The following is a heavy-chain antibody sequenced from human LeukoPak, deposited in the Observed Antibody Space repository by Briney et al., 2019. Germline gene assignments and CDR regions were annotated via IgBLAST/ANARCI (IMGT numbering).Heavy chain of an antibody. CDR1: GGSISSSSYY. Sequence: SETLSLTCTVSGGSISSSSYYWGWIRQPPGKGLEWIGRIYYSGSTYYNPPLKSRVTISVDTSKNQFSRTLSSVTAADTAVYYCARGPSSGTYYYYYYYMDVWGKGTTVTVSS. CDR3: ARGPSSGTYYYYYYYMDV. V-gene: IGHV4-39*07. J-gene: IGHJ6*03. CDR2: IYYSGST.